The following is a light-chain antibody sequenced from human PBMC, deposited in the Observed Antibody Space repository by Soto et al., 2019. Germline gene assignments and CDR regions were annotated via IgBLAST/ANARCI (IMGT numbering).Light chain of an antibody. CDR1: QGINNY. Sequence: DIRMTRSPTSLSESVVAQITITCRASQGINNYFAWYQQKPGEVPKLLIFAASTLHSGVSSRFSGSGSGTVFTLTINSLQPEDVGSYYCQKYNSVPRTFGQGTKVEIK. CDR2: AAS. V-gene: IGKV1-27*01. J-gene: IGKJ1*01. CDR3: QKYNSVPRT.